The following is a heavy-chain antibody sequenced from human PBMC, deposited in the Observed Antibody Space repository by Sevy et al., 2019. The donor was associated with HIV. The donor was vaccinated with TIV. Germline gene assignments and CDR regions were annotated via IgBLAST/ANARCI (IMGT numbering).Heavy chain of an antibody. CDR3: ARDVPYYYDSSGGIY. V-gene: IGHV3-53*01. D-gene: IGHD3-22*01. CDR2: IYSGGST. J-gene: IGHJ4*02. Sequence: GGSLRLSCAASGFTVSSNYMSWVRQAPGKGLEGVSVIYSGGSTYYEDSVKGRFTISRDNSKNTLYLQMNSLRAEDTAVYYCARDVPYYYDSSGGIYWGQGTLVTVSS. CDR1: GFTVSSNY.